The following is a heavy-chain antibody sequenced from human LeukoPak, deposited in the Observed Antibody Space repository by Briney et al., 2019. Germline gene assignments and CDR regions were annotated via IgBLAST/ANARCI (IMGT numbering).Heavy chain of an antibody. V-gene: IGHV1-3*01. CDR2: INAGNGNT. D-gene: IGHD3-22*01. Sequence: ASVKVSCKASGYTFTSYAMHWVRQAPGQRLEWMGWINAGNGNTKYSQKFQGRVTMTTDTSTSTAYMELRSLRSDDTAVYYCARDSSGYAFDIWGQGTMVTVSS. CDR1: GYTFTSYA. CDR3: ARDSSGYAFDI. J-gene: IGHJ3*02.